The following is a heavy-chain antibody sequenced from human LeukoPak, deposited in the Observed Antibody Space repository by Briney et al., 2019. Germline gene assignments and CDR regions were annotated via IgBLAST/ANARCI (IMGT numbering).Heavy chain of an antibody. CDR1: GFTFRYYH. D-gene: IGHD7-27*01. CDR2: IHRRGSPI. CDR3: ARDSGAFYFDS. J-gene: IGHJ4*02. V-gene: IGHV3-48*02. Sequence: GGTLRLSCAASGFTFRYYHMNWVRQAPGKGLQWISYIHRRGSPIYYADSVKGRFTISRDNAKNSLYLQVSSLRDEDTAVYYCARDSGAFYFDSWGQGTLVTVPS.